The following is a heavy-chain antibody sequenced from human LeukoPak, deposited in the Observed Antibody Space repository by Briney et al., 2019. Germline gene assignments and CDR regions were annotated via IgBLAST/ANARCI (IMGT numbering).Heavy chain of an antibody. CDR1: GFTFSRCA. J-gene: IGHJ5*02. CDR2: ITGAGGIT. V-gene: IGHV3-23*01. D-gene: IGHD3-16*01. Sequence: PGGSLRLSCAASGFTFSRCALSWVRHSPGKGLEWVSAITGAGGITYYTDSVKGRFTISRDNSKNTLYLQMNSLRAEDTAVYYCATVLWDYWFDPWGQGTLVTVSS. CDR3: ATVLWDYWFDP.